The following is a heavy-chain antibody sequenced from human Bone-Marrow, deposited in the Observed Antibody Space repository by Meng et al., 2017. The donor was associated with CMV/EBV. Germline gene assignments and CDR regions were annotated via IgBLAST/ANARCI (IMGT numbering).Heavy chain of an antibody. CDR3: ARVGAPGARLRFFDY. CDR2: INPSGGST. V-gene: IGHV1-46*01. CDR1: GYTFTSYY. J-gene: IGHJ4*02. D-gene: IGHD3-16*01. Sequence: ASVKVSCKASGYTFTSYYMHWVRQAPGQGLEWMGIINPSGGSTSYAQKFQGRVTMTRDTSTSTVYMELSSLRSEDTAVYYCARVGAPGARLRFFDYWGQGTLVTVSS.